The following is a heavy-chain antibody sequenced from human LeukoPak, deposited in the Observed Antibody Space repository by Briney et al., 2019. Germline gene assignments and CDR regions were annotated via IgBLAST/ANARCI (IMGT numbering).Heavy chain of an antibody. J-gene: IGHJ4*02. CDR3: ARDYSSYGFDY. CDR2: ISSSSSYI. V-gene: IGHV3-21*01. Sequence: GGSLRLSCAASGFTFSSYSMSWVRQAPGKGLEWVSSISSSSSYIYYADSVKGRFTISRDNAKNSLYLQMNSLRAEDTAVYYCARDYSSYGFDYWGQGTLVTVSS. D-gene: IGHD6-6*01. CDR1: GFTFSSYS.